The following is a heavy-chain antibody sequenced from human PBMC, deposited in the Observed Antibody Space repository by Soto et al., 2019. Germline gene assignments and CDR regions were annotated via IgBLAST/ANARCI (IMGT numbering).Heavy chain of an antibody. CDR2: ISGSGGRT. J-gene: IGHJ4*02. V-gene: IGHV3-23*01. CDR1: GFTFSSYA. D-gene: IGHD6-13*01. CDR3: AKRVVAAAWCDY. Sequence: GGSLRLSCAASGFTFSSYAMSWVRQAPGKGLEWVSAISGSGGRTYYADSVKGRFTISRDNSKNTLYLQMNGLRAEDTAVYYCAKRVVAAAWCDYWGQGTLVTVSS.